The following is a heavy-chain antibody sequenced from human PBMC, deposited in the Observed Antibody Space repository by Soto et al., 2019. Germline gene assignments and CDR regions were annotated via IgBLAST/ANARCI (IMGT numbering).Heavy chain of an antibody. V-gene: IGHV4-39*01. CDR2: IYYSGTT. CDR1: GGSIRSTTYY. J-gene: IGHJ4*02. CDR3: ARVTMALFDY. Sequence: SETLSLTCTVSGGSIRSTTYYWAWIRQPPGKGLEWIGSIYYSGTTYYNPSLKSRVTISVDTSKNQFSLKLSSVTAADTAVYYCARVTMALFDYWGQGTLVTVSS. D-gene: IGHD3-10*01.